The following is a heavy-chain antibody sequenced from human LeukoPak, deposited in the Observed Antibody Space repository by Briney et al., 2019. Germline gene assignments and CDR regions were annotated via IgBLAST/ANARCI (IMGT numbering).Heavy chain of an antibody. CDR2: IYYTGST. Sequence: SETLSLTCTVSGGPIGTNYWNWIRQPPGKGLEWLGYIYYTGSTSSNPSLKSRVTMSVDTSKNLFSLKLTSVTAADTAVYYCASSRGVVTAYDIWGQGTMVTVSS. D-gene: IGHD2-21*02. CDR3: ASSRGVVTAYDI. CDR1: GGPIGTNY. V-gene: IGHV4-59*01. J-gene: IGHJ3*02.